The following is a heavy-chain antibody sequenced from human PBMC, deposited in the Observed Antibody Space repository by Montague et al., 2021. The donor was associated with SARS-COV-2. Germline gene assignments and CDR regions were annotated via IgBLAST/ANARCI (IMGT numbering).Heavy chain of an antibody. CDR2: ISYDGSNK. D-gene: IGHD3-16*01. Sequence: SLRLSCAASGFTFSSYAMHWVRQAPGKGLEWVAVISYDGSNKYYADSVKGRFTISRDNSKNTLYLQMNSLRAEDTAVYYCARDRGGAFDIWGQGTMVTVSS. CDR1: GFTFSSYA. J-gene: IGHJ3*02. V-gene: IGHV3-30*04. CDR3: ARDRGGAFDI.